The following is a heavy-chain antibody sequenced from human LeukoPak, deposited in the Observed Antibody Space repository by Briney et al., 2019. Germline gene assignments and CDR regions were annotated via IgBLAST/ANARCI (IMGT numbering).Heavy chain of an antibody. CDR3: GSGQWLVGVFY. CDR1: GHTFTGYY. Sequence: GAPVKVSCKASGHTFTGYYMHWVRQAPGQGLEWLGWINPNSGVTNYAQKFQGRITTTRDTSITTVYMELSSLTSDDTAVYYCGSGQWLVGVFYWGQGTLVTVSS. CDR2: INPNSGVT. D-gene: IGHD6-19*01. J-gene: IGHJ4*02. V-gene: IGHV1-2*02.